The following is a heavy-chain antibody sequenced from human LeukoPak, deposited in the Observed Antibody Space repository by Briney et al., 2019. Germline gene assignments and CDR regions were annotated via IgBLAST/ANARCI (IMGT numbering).Heavy chain of an antibody. CDR1: GFTFDDYG. V-gene: IGHV3-20*04. Sequence: PGGSLRLSCAASGFTFDDYGMSWVRQAPGKGLEWVSGINWNGGSTGYADSVKGRFTISRDNAKNSLYLQMNCLRAEDTALYYCARKRVDDNYDFWSGYPYYFDYWGQGTLVTVSS. J-gene: IGHJ4*02. CDR3: ARKRVDDNYDFWSGYPYYFDY. D-gene: IGHD3-3*01. CDR2: INWNGGST.